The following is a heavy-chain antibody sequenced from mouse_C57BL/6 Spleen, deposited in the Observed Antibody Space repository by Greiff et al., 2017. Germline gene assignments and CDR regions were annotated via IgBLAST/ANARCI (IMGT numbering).Heavy chain of an antibody. CDR2: IDPETGGT. Sequence: QVQLQQSGAELVRPGASVTLSCKASGYTFTDYEMHWVKQTPVHGLEWIGAIDPETGGTAYNQKFKGKAILTADKSSSTAYMELRRLTSEDSAVYYCTGYGKGNAMDYWGQGTSVTVSS. D-gene: IGHD1-1*01. J-gene: IGHJ4*01. V-gene: IGHV1-15*01. CDR3: TGYGKGNAMDY. CDR1: GYTFTDYE.